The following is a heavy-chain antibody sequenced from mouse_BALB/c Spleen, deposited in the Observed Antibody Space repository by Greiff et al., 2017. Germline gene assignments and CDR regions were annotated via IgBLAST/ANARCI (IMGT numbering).Heavy chain of an antibody. Sequence: EVMLVESGGDLVKPGGSLKLSCAASGFTFSSYGMSWVRQTPDKRLEWVATISSGGSYTYYPDSVKGRFTISRDNAKNTLYLQMSSLKSEDTAMYYCARQTTGVRYFDGGGAGTTVTVSS. CDR1: GFTFSSYG. D-gene: IGHD1-1*01. CDR2: ISSGGSYT. J-gene: IGHJ1*01. CDR3: ARQTTGVRYFDG. V-gene: IGHV5-6*01.